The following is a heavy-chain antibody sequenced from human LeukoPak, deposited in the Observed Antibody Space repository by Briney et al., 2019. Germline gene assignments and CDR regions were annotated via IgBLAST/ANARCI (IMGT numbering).Heavy chain of an antibody. Sequence: GGSLRLSCAASGFTFSDYYMSWIRQAPGKGLEWVSYISSSSSCTNYADSVKGRFTISRDNAKNSLYLQMNSLRAEDTAVYYCARAGGLLPFAFDIWGQGTMVTVSS. D-gene: IGHD1-26*01. CDR3: ARAGGLLPFAFDI. CDR1: GFTFSDYY. V-gene: IGHV3-11*06. J-gene: IGHJ3*02. CDR2: ISSSSSCT.